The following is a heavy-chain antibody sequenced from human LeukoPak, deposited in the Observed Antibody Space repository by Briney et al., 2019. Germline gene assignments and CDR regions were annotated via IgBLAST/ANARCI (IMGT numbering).Heavy chain of an antibody. CDR1: GFNFHTLA. J-gene: IGHJ4*02. V-gene: IGHV3-23*01. D-gene: IGHD6-19*01. CDR3: AKDRNGWPTNFDS. Sequence: GSPRIFFPTSGFNFHTLAGDRGRQAPREGAGWVSAISSSGGATYYADSVKGRFGISRDNSKNTLYLQMNSLRAEDTAVYYCAKDRNGWPTNFDSWGQGTLVTVSA. CDR2: ISSSGGAT.